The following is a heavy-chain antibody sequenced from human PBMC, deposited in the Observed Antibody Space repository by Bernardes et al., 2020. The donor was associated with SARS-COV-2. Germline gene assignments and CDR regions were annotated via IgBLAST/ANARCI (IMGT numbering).Heavy chain of an antibody. V-gene: IGHV1-18*01. CDR3: ATMIRALDY. Sequence: ASVKVSCKASGASFNSYGIGWVRQAPGQGLEWMGWISVYDGQTDFAQNFQGRVTMTTDTSTNTAYMELRSLRSDDTAVYYCATMIRALDYWGQGSLITVYS. CDR2: ISVYDGQT. D-gene: IGHD3-10*01. CDR1: GASFNSYG. J-gene: IGHJ4*02.